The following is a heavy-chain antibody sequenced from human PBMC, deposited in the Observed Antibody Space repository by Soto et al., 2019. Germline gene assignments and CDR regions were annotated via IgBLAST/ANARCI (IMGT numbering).Heavy chain of an antibody. Sequence: GESLKISCKGSGYSFTSYWIGWVRQMPGKGLEWMGIIYPGDSDTRYSPSFQGQVTISADKSISTAYLQWSSLKASDTAMYYCARLFYGRSSHQGGWFDPWGQGTLVTVSS. V-gene: IGHV5-51*01. CDR2: IYPGDSDT. CDR3: ARLFYGRSSHQGGWFDP. J-gene: IGHJ5*02. D-gene: IGHD3-10*01. CDR1: GYSFTSYW.